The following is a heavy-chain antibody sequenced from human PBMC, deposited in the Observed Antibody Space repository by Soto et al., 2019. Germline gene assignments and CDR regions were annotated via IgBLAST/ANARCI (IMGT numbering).Heavy chain of an antibody. V-gene: IGHV1-18*01. CDR1: GYTFTSYG. J-gene: IGHJ4*02. CDR2: ISAYNGNT. CDR3: AIDCAADGPFDD. Sequence: QVQLVQSGAEVKKPGASVKVSCKASGYTFTSYGISWVRQAPGQGLEWMGWISAYNGNTNYAQKLQGRVTMTTDTSTSTADRELRSLSSDDTAVYSCAIDCAADGPFDDWGQGTLVTVSS. D-gene: IGHD6-13*01.